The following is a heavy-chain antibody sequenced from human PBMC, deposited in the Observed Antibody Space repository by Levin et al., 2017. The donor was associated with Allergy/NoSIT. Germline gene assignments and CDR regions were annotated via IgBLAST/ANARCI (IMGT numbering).Heavy chain of an antibody. CDR1: GFTFSKYS. CDR2: VTGSSSYT. V-gene: IGHV3-21*01. Sequence: GSLRLSCAASGFTFSKYSMNWVRQAPGKGLEWVSAVTGSSSYTYYADSVKGRFTISRDNAKNSLSLQMNSLRAEDTAVYYCARGDEYGDWDYGGQGTLVTVSS. J-gene: IGHJ4*02. CDR3: ARGDEYGDWDY. D-gene: IGHD4-17*01.